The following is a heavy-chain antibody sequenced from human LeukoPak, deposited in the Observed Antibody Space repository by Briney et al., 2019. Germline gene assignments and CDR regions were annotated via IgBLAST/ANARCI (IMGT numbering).Heavy chain of an antibody. CDR3: ARDTRNWINYYSMDV. D-gene: IGHD1-20*01. CDR2: INHSGII. J-gene: IGHJ6*03. CDR1: GGSFSGYY. Sequence: SETLSLTSAVYGGSFSGYYWSWIRQPPGKGLEGSGEINHSGIINYNPSPKSRVTISVDTSKNQFSLTLSSVTAADTAVYYCARDTRNWINYYSMDVWDKGTTVTVSS. V-gene: IGHV4-34*01.